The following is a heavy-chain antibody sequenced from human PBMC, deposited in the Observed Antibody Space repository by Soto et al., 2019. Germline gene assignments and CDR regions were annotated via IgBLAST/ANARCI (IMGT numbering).Heavy chain of an antibody. J-gene: IGHJ4*02. V-gene: IGHV3-21*01. Sequence: LRLSCAASGFTFSSYSMNWVRQAPGKGLEWVSSISSSSSYIYYADSVKGRFTISRDNAKNSLYLQMNSLRAEDTAVYYCARDVVSPYYFDYWGQGTLVTVSS. CDR2: ISSSSSYI. CDR1: GFTFSSYS. CDR3: ARDVVSPYYFDY. D-gene: IGHD3-22*01.